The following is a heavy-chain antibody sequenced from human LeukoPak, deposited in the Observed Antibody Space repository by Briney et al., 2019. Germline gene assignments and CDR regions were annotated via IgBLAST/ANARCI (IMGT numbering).Heavy chain of an antibody. CDR1: GGSISSYY. Sequence: SETLSLTCTVSGGSISSYYWSWIRQPPGKGLEWIGYIYYSGSTNYNPSLKSRVTISVDTSKNQFSLKLSSVTAADTAVYYCARLVRTTGTTSYWGQGTLVTVSS. D-gene: IGHD1-1*01. J-gene: IGHJ4*02. CDR3: ARLVRTTGTTSY. V-gene: IGHV4-59*01. CDR2: IYYSGST.